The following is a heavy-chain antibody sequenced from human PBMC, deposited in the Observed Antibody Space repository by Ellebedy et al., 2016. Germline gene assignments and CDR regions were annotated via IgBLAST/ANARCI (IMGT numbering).Heavy chain of an antibody. D-gene: IGHD6-19*01. V-gene: IGHV3-74*01. Sequence: GGSLRLSCAASGFTFSSYWMHWVRQAPGKGLVWVSRINSDGSSTGYADSVKGRFTISRDNPKNTLYLQMNSLRVEDTAVYYCAKGPEQWLIKSGGFEDWGQGTLVTVSS. CDR3: AKGPEQWLIKSGGFED. CDR2: INSDGSST. J-gene: IGHJ4*02. CDR1: GFTFSSYW.